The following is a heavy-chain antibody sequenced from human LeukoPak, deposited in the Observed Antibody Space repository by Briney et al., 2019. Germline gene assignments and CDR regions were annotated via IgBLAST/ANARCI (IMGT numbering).Heavy chain of an antibody. V-gene: IGHV3-9*01. CDR3: AKDIGPDYYDSSGYPRWGAFDI. D-gene: IGHD3-22*01. CDR1: GFTFSYYG. Sequence: PGGTLRLSCAASGFTFSYYGMSWVRQAPGKGLEWVSGISWNSGSIGYADSVKGRFTISRDNAKNSLYLQMNSLRAEDTALYYCAKDIGPDYYDSSGYPRWGAFDIWGQGTMVTVSS. CDR2: ISWNSGSI. J-gene: IGHJ3*02.